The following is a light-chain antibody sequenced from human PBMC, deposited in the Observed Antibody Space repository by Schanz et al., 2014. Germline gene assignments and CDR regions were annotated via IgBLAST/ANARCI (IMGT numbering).Light chain of an antibody. J-gene: IGKJ2*01. CDR1: QSVSNT. CDR2: GAS. V-gene: IGKV3-20*01. Sequence: EIVMTQSPATLSVSPGERATLSCRARQSVSNTLAWYQQKPGQAPRLLIYGASSRATGIPDRFSGSGSGTDFTLTISRLEPEDFAVYYCQQYGGSPVTFGQGTKLEIK. CDR3: QQYGGSPVT.